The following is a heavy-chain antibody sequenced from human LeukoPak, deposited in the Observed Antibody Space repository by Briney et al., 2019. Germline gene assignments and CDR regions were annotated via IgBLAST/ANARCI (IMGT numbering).Heavy chain of an antibody. J-gene: IGHJ4*02. CDR1: GFTFSSYA. CDR3: ATSLGPLTEY. V-gene: IGHV3-30-3*01. CDR2: ISYDGSNK. Sequence: GGSLRLSCAASGFTFSSYAMHWVRQAPGKGLEWVAVISYDGSNKYYADSVKGRFTTSRDNSKNTLYLQMNSLKGEDTAVYYCATSLGPLTEYWGQGTLVTVSS. D-gene: IGHD7-27*01.